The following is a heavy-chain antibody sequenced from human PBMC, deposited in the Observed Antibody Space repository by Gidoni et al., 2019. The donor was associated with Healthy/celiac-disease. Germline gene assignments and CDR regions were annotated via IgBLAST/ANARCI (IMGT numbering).Heavy chain of an antibody. Sequence: QVRLVESGGGVVQPGRSLRLSCAASGFPFSSYGMHWVRQAQGKGLEWVAVISYDGSNKYYADSVKGRFTISRDNSKNKLYLQMNSLRAEDTAGYYCARGYGSGWSHYAFDIWGQGTMVTVSS. CDR1: GFPFSSYG. V-gene: IGHV3-30*03. CDR2: ISYDGSNK. D-gene: IGHD6-19*01. J-gene: IGHJ3*02. CDR3: ARGYGSGWSHYAFDI.